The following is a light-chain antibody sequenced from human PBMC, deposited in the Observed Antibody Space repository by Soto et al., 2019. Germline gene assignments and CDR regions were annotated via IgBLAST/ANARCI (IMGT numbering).Light chain of an antibody. Sequence: EIVLTQSPATLSLSPGERATLSCRASQSVGSYLAWYQQKPGQAPRLLIYGASNRATGIPARFTGSGSGTDFTLTISSLEPEDFAVYYCHHRGEWPRTFGQGTKLEIK. CDR2: GAS. CDR3: HHRGEWPRT. V-gene: IGKV3-11*01. J-gene: IGKJ2*01. CDR1: QSVGSY.